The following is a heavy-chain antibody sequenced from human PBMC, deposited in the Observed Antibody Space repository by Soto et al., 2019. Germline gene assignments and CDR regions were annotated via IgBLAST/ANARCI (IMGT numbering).Heavy chain of an antibody. V-gene: IGHV3-49*04. CDR2: ITSKNYGGTT. CDR3: TRLPPARRGYCSGGSCYPFAF. Sequence: GGSLRLSCTASGFTFGDYAMIWVRQAPGKGLEWVGYITSKNYGGTTEYAASVKGRFAISRDDSKSIVYLQMNSLKTEDTAIYYCTRLPPARRGYCSGGSCYPFAFWGQGTLVTVSS. CDR1: GFTFGDYA. J-gene: IGHJ4*02. D-gene: IGHD2-15*01.